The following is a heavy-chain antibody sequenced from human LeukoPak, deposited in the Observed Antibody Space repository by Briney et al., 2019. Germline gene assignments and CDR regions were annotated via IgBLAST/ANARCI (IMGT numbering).Heavy chain of an antibody. CDR1: GGSISTHY. D-gene: IGHD6-25*01. CDR2: ISYSGST. CDR3: ARVGGSGKAYYKYGMDV. V-gene: IGHV4-59*11. Sequence: SEPLSLTCTSSGGSISTHYWSWIRQPPGKGLEWIGDISYSGSTNYNPSLKSRVTISVDTSKNQFSLKLSSVTAADTAVYYCARVGGSGKAYYKYGMDVWGQGTTVTVSS. J-gene: IGHJ6*02.